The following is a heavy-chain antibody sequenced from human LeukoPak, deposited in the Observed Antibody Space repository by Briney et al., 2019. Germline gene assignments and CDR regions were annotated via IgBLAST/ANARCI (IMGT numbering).Heavy chain of an antibody. J-gene: IGHJ4*02. CDR2: INSDGTTT. D-gene: IGHD5-12*01. CDR1: GFTFRTYW. CDR3: AKDRGSGYYVVPDY. Sequence: GGSLRLSCAASGFTFRTYWMHWVRQVPGKGLEWVSRINSDGTTTDNADSVKGRFTISRDNAKNTLYLQMNSLRADDTAIYFCAKDRGSGYYVVPDYWGQGTLVTVSS. V-gene: IGHV3-74*01.